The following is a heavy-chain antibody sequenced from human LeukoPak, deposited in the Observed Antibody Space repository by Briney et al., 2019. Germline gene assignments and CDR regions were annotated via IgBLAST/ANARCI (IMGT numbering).Heavy chain of an antibody. CDR1: GYTFTGYY. CDR3: ARKKENASGSYDY. V-gene: IGHV1-2*06. Sequence: ASVKVSCKASGYTFTGYYMHWVRQAPGQGLEWMGRINPNSGGTNYARNFQGRVTMTRDTSISTAYMELSRLSSDGTAVYYCARKKENASGSYDYWGQGTLVTVSS. J-gene: IGHJ4*02. CDR2: INPNSGGT. D-gene: IGHD3-10*01.